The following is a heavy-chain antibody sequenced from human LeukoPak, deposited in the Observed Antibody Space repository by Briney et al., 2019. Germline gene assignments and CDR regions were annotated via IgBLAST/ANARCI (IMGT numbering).Heavy chain of an antibody. CDR1: GGSISSYY. CDR3: ARGTTAVSPVADIDY. Sequence: SETLSLTCTVSGGSISSYYWSWIRQPPGKGLEWIGYIYYSGSTNYNPSLKSRVTISVDRSKNQFSLKLSSVTAADTAVYYCARGTTAVSPVADIDYWGQGTLVTVSS. V-gene: IGHV4-59*12. D-gene: IGHD6-19*01. J-gene: IGHJ4*02. CDR2: IYYSGST.